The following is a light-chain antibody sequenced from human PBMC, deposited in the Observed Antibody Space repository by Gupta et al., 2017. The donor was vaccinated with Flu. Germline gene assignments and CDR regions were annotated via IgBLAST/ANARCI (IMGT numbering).Light chain of an antibody. CDR1: QSLVYKNGTTS. CDR3: MRGKYPWT. CDR2: DVS. Sequence: VTLGQPAPSSCRYSQSLVYKNGTTSLNWFPKRPGQSPRPLIYDVSTRDYGVPHRFSGSGSVTHFTLKRSRGEDEDVGVYYCMRGKYPWTSGQGTRIEI. V-gene: IGKV2-30*01. J-gene: IGKJ2*02.